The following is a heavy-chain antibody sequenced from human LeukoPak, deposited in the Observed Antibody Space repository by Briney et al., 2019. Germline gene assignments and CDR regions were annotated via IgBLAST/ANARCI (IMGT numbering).Heavy chain of an antibody. CDR2: ISSSSSYV. D-gene: IGHD1-26*01. CDR1: GFTFSSYS. CDR3: ARVYVGALDY. V-gene: IGHV3-21*01. J-gene: IGHJ4*02. Sequence: GGSLRLSCAASGFTFSSYSMNWVRQAPGKGLEWVSSISSSSSYVYYADSVKGRFTISRDNAKNSLYPQMNSLRAEDTAVYYCARVYVGALDYWGQGTLVTVSS.